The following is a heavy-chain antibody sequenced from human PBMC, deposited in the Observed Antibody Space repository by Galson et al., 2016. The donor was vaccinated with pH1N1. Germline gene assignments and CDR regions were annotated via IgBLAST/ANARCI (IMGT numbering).Heavy chain of an antibody. CDR3: ARAIGSSSPY. V-gene: IGHV3-7*01. Sequence: SLRLSCAASGFTFSSYWMHWVRQAPGKGLEWVANIKEDGSEKYYVDSVKGRFTISRDNAKNSLYLRMNSLRAEDTAVYYCARAIGSSSPYWGQGALVTVPS. D-gene: IGHD6-6*01. J-gene: IGHJ4*02. CDR2: IKEDGSEK. CDR1: GFTFSSYW.